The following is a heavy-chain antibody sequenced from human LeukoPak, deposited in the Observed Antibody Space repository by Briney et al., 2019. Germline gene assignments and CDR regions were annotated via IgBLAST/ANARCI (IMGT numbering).Heavy chain of an antibody. Sequence: PSETLSLTCTVSGGSISSSSDYWGWIRQAPVKGLEWIGSIYYHENTYYNSSLKSRVTISVDTSKNQFSLKLNSVTAADTAVYFCARRAYSAAYWKHFDYWGQGTLVTVSS. J-gene: IGHJ4*02. CDR2: IYYHENT. CDR3: ARRAYSAAYWKHFDY. CDR1: GGSISSSSDY. V-gene: IGHV4-39*01. D-gene: IGHD1-1*01.